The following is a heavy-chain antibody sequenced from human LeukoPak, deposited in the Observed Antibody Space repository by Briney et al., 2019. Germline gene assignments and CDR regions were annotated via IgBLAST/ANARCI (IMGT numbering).Heavy chain of an antibody. D-gene: IGHD3-10*01. Sequence: ASVKVSCKASGYTFTSYYIHWVRQAPGQGLEWMGMINPNDGYTTYAQKFQGRVTMTTDMSTSTVYMELSSLRSEDTAVFYCARGGSRDYGSGSYLGTDYWGQGTLVTVSS. CDR2: INPNDGYT. J-gene: IGHJ4*02. V-gene: IGHV1-46*01. CDR3: ARGGSRDYGSGSYLGTDY. CDR1: GYTFTSYY.